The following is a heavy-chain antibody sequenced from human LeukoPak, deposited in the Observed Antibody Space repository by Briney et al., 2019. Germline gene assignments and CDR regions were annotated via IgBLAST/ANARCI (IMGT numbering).Heavy chain of an antibody. D-gene: IGHD2-21*01. J-gene: IGHJ4*02. CDR3: AREPYGIASY. V-gene: IGHV1-2*02. Sequence: ASVKVSCKASGYTFTGYYMNWVRQAPGQGLEWMGWINPNSGGTNYAQKFQGRVTMTRDTSISTAYMELSRLRSDDTAVYYCAREPYGIASYWGQGTLVTVSS. CDR2: INPNSGGT. CDR1: GYTFTGYY.